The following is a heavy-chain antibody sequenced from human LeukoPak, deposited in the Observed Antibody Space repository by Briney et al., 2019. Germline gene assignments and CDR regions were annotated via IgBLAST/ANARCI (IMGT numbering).Heavy chain of an antibody. J-gene: IGHJ4*02. V-gene: IGHV1-8*01. Sequence: ASVNVSCKASGYTFASHDSNWVRQPTAQGLEGVGWRNPNSGNKGYAQKFQGRATMTRNTPIRTAHMELSSLRSEHTAVYYCARNVRDTGDFDYWGKGTLVPVSS. CDR3: ARNVRDTGDFDY. D-gene: IGHD3-10*01. CDR1: GYTFASHD. CDR2: RNPNSGNK.